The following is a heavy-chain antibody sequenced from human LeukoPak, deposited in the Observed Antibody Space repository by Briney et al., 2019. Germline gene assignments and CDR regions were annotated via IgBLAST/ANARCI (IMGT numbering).Heavy chain of an antibody. CDR2: IYHSGST. V-gene: IGHV4-4*02. Sequence: SETLSLTCAVSGGSISSGNWWTWVRQPPGKGLEWIGEIYHSGSTNYNPSLKSRVTISVDKSKNQFSLRLRSVTAADTAVYYCGGGQGEHLPKRIDYGGKEPLVTVS. CDR3: GGGQGEHLPKRIDY. J-gene: IGHJ4*02. D-gene: IGHD3-16*01. CDR1: GGSISSGNW.